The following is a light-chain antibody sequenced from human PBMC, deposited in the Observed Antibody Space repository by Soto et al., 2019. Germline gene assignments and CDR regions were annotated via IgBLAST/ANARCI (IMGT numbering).Light chain of an antibody. V-gene: IGKV1-6*01. CDR2: GAS. Sequence: IQMTQSPSSLSASVGDRVTISCWASQGIRSDLAWYQQKPGKVPKLLIYGASKLESGVPSRFSGSGFGTDFTLTISSLQPEDFATYYCLQDYNFPWAVGQGTKVEIK. CDR1: QGIRSD. J-gene: IGKJ1*01. CDR3: LQDYNFPWA.